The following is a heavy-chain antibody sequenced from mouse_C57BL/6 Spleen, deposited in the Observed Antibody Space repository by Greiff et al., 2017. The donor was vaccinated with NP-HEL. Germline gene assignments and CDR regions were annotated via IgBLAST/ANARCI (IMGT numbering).Heavy chain of an antibody. CDR2: IYPGDGDT. CDR1: GYAFSSSW. Sequence: QVQLKQSGPELVKPGASVKISCKASGYAFSSSWMNWVKQRPGKGLEWIGRIYPGDGDTNYNGKFKGKATLTADKSSSTAYMQLSSLTSEDSAVYFWARSTTVVANYLDYWGQGTTLTVSS. J-gene: IGHJ2*01. V-gene: IGHV1-82*01. D-gene: IGHD1-1*01. CDR3: ARSTTVVANYLDY.